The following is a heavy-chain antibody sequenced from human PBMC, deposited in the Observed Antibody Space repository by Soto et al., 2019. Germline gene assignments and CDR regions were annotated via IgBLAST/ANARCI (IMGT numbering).Heavy chain of an antibody. D-gene: IGHD1-26*01. J-gene: IGHJ4*02. CDR3: VSGASLNFGY. CDR1: GFTFDDYG. Sequence: EVQLVESGGGVLRPGGSLRLSCAASGFTFDDYGMSWARQAPGKGLEWVSGVNWNGGSTGYADSVKGRFTISRDNAKNSQYLQMNSLMAEDTAFYYGVSGASLNFGYWGQGTLVTVSS. V-gene: IGHV3-20*04. CDR2: VNWNGGST.